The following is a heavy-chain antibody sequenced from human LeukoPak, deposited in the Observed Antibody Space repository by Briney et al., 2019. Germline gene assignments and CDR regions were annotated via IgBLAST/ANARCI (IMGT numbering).Heavy chain of an antibody. Sequence: PGGSLRLSCAASGVTVSSNYMSWVRQAPGKGLEWVSVIYSGGGTYYADSVKGRFTVSRDNSKNTLYLQMNSLRAEDTAVYYCARYSSSWAFDYWGQGTLVTVSS. CDR1: GVTVSSNY. V-gene: IGHV3-53*01. CDR2: IYSGGGT. J-gene: IGHJ4*02. D-gene: IGHD6-13*01. CDR3: ARYSSSWAFDY.